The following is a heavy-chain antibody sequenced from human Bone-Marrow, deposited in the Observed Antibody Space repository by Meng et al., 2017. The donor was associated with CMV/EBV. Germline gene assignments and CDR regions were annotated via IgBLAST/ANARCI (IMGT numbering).Heavy chain of an antibody. J-gene: IGHJ4*02. D-gene: IGHD3-22*01. Sequence: GESLKISCAASGFTFSSYEMNWVRQAPGKGLEWVSHISSSGSTIYYADSVKGRFTISRDNAKNSLYLQMNSLRAEDMALYYCAKGYYYDSSGLFDYWGQGTLVTVSS. V-gene: IGHV3-48*03. CDR3: AKGYYYDSSGLFDY. CDR1: GFTFSSYE. CDR2: ISSSGSTI.